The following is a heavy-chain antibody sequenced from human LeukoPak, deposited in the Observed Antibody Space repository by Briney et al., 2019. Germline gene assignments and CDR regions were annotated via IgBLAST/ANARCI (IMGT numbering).Heavy chain of an antibody. J-gene: IGHJ4*02. CDR3: AREGREWELLNTPFDY. CDR1: GGSISSGSYY. D-gene: IGHD1-26*01. V-gene: IGHV4-61*02. CDR2: IYTSGST. Sequence: PSETLSLTCTVSGGSISSGSYYWSWIRQPAGKGLEWIGRIYTSGSTNYNPSLKSRVTISVDTSKNQFSLKLSSVTAADTAVYYCAREGREWELLNTPFDYWGQGTLVTVSS.